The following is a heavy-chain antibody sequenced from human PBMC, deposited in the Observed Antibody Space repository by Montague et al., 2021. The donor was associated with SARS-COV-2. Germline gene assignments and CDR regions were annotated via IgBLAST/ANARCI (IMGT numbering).Heavy chain of an antibody. V-gene: IGHV4-31*03. CDR2: SYYDGYT. D-gene: IGHD2-2*01. J-gene: IGHJ6*02. CDR3: ARDAIGAAGGYGMDV. CDR1: GDAIRRGVDY. Sequence: TLSLTCTGSGDAIRRGVDYWSGSRQHPGKGLEWIGCSYYDGYTYYNPSLKSRVTISVDTSKNQFSLNLSSGTAADTAVYYCARDAIGAAGGYGMDVWGQGTTVTVSS.